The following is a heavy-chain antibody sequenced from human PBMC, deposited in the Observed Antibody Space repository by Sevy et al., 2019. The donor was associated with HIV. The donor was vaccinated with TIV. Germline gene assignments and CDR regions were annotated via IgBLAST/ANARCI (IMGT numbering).Heavy chain of an antibody. CDR1: GFTFSDYY. CDR2: ISNRSTYK. CDR3: ASVLYTSGLEYFDY. V-gene: IGHV3-11*06. J-gene: IGHJ4*02. Sequence: GGSLRLSCAASGFTFSDYYMSWIRQAPGKGLEWISYISNRSTYKNYADSMKGRFTISRDNAKNSLYLQMNTLRSEDTGVYYCASVLYTSGLEYFDYWGQGTLVTVSS. D-gene: IGHD6-19*01.